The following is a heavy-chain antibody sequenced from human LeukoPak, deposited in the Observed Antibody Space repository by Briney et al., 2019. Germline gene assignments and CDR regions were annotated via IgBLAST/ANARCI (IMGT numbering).Heavy chain of an antibody. V-gene: IGHV3-23*01. J-gene: IGHJ4*02. D-gene: IGHD5-18*01. Sequence: GGSLRLSCAASGFTFSSYAVSWVRQAPGKGLEWVSAISGSGGSTYYADSVKGRFTISRDSSKNTLYLRMNSLRAEDTAVYYCAIVDTAMVTDRKVGCWGQGTLVTVSS. CDR2: ISGSGGST. CDR1: GFTFSSYA. CDR3: AIVDTAMVTDRKVGC.